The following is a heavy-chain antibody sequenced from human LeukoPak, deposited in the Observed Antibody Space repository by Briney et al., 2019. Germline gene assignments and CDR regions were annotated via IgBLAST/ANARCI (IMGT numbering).Heavy chain of an antibody. J-gene: IGHJ4*02. CDR3: ARDRVSMVRGVTIGPFFDY. V-gene: IGHV1-2*02. Sequence: ASVKVSCKASGYTFTGYYMHWLRQAPGQGLEWMGWINPNSGGTNYAQKFQGRVTMTRDTSISTAYMELSRLRSDDTAVYYCARDRVSMVRGVTIGPFFDYWGQGTLVTVSS. CDR1: GYTFTGYY. CDR2: INPNSGGT. D-gene: IGHD3-10*01.